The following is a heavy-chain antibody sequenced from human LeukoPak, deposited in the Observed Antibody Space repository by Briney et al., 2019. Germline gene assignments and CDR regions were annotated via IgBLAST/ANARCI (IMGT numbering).Heavy chain of an antibody. CDR2: IYSYDAK. CDR1: GFSLSTSGVG. V-gene: IGHV2-5*01. J-gene: IGHJ5*02. D-gene: IGHD3-22*01. CDR3: AHTILVGLYNWFDP. Sequence: SGPTLVNPTQTLTLTCTFSGFSLSTSGVGVGWIRQPPGKALEWLALIYSYDAKRYSPSLKSRLTITKDTSKNQVVLTMTNMDPVDTATYYCAHTILVGLYNWFDPWGQGTLVTVSS.